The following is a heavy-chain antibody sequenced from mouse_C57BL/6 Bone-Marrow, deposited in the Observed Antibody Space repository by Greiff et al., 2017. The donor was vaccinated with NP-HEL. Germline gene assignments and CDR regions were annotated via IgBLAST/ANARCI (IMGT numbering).Heavy chain of an antibody. CDR1: GYTFTDYN. CDR3: ARAYGSSYGSAY. Sequence: DVQLQESGPELVKPGASVKIPCKASGYTFTDYNMDWVKQSHGKSLEWIGDINPNNGGTIYNQKFKGKATLTVDKSSSTAYMELRSLTSEDTAVYYCARAYGSSYGSAYWGQGTLVTVSA. V-gene: IGHV1-18*01. CDR2: INPNNGGT. D-gene: IGHD1-1*01. J-gene: IGHJ3*01.